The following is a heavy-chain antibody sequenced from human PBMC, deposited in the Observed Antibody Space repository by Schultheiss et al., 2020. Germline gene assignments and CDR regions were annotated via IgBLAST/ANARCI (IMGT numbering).Heavy chain of an antibody. J-gene: IGHJ4*02. CDR2: IYHSGST. Sequence: WGSMRLSFAASGFTFSSYAMSWVRQAPGKGLEWIGSIYHSGSTYYNPSLKSRVTISVDTSKNQFSLKLSSVTAADTAVYYCAKDRRGYYDSSGYGGFDYWGQGTLVTVSS. D-gene: IGHD3-22*01. CDR3: AKDRRGYYDSSGYGGFDY. V-gene: IGHV4-38-2*02. CDR1: GFTFSSYA.